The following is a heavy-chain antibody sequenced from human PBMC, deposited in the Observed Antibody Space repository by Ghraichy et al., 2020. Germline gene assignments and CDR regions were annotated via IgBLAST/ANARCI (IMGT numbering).Heavy chain of an antibody. CDR3: ARRGRGYSLYYYGLDV. CDR2: VSYTGNT. V-gene: IGHV4-59*08. Sequence: WIGYVSYTGNTNYNPSLKSRVTISVDKSKNQFSLSLTSVTAADTAVYSCARRGRGYSLYYYGLDVWGQGTTVTVSS. D-gene: IGHD5-18*01. J-gene: IGHJ6*02.